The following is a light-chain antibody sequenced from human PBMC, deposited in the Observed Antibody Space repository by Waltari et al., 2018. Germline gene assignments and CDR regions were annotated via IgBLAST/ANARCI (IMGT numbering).Light chain of an antibody. CDR2: DVS. CDR1: SSDVGGYNY. J-gene: IGLJ2*01. Sequence: SALTQPRSVSGSPGPSVTISCTGTSSDVGGYNYVSGYQQDPGKAPKLMIYDVSKRPSGVPDRFSGSKSGNTASLTISGLQAEDEADYYCCSYAGSYTYVVFGGGTKLTVL. V-gene: IGLV2-11*01. CDR3: CSYAGSYTYVV.